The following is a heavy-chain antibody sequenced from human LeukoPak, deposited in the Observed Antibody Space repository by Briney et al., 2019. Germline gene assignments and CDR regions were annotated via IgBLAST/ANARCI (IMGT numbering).Heavy chain of an antibody. CDR1: GFTFNNYA. J-gene: IGHJ5*02. CDR3: AKDANIVVVPVAQTPDWFDP. CDR2: ISGTGRST. D-gene: IGHD2-2*01. Sequence: GGSLRLSCAASGFTFNNYAMSWVRQAPGKGLEWVSGISGTGRSTYYADSVKGRFTISRDSSKNTLYLQMNSLRAEDTAVYYCAKDANIVVVPVAQTPDWFDPWGQGTLVTVSS. V-gene: IGHV3-23*01.